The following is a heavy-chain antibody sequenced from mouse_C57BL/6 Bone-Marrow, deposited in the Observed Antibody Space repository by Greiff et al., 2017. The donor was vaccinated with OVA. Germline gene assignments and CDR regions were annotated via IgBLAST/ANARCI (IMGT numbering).Heavy chain of an antibody. CDR2: IDPGNGDT. CDR3: TTTVDY. Sequence: VQLKESGAELVRPGASVKLSCTASGFNIKDDYMHWVKQRPEQGLEWIGWIDPGNGDTEYASKFQGKATITADTSSNTAYLQLSSLTSEDTAVYYCTTTVDYWGQGTTLTVSS. V-gene: IGHV14-4*01. CDR1: GFNIKDDY. J-gene: IGHJ2*01.